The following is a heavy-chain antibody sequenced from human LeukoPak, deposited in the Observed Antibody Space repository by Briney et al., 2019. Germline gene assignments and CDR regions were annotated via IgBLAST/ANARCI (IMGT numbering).Heavy chain of an antibody. V-gene: IGHV3-7*03. CDR1: TFTFSNYW. CDR3: ARLGPASSGWPESFDY. J-gene: IGHJ4*02. Sequence: GGSLRLSCAASTFTFSNYWMSWVRQAPGKGLEWVANIKQDGSEKYYVDSVKGRFTISRDNAKNSLDLQMNSLRVEDTAVYYCARLGPASSGWPESFDYWGQGTLVTVSS. D-gene: IGHD6-19*01. CDR2: IKQDGSEK.